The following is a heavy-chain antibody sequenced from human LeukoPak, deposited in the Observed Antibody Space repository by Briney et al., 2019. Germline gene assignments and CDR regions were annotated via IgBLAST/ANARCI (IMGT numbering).Heavy chain of an antibody. J-gene: IGHJ6*01. Sequence: SVKVSCKASGGTFSSYAISWVRQAPGQGLEWMGRIIPIFGIANYAQKFQGRVTITADKSTSTAYMELSSLRSEDTAVYYCARAGSGDYYYYGMDVWGKGPRSPSPQ. V-gene: IGHV1-69*04. CDR3: ARAGSGDYYYYGMDV. CDR2: IIPIFGIA. D-gene: IGHD3-10*01. CDR1: GGTFSSYA.